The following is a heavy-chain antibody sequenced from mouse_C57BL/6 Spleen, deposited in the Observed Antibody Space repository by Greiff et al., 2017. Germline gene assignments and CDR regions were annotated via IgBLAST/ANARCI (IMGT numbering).Heavy chain of an antibody. CDR3: ARWGMSNYGYFDV. CDR1: GYAFTSYW. V-gene: IGHV1-52*01. J-gene: IGHJ1*03. Sequence: QVQLQQPGAELVRPGSSVKLSCKASGYAFTSYWMHWVKQRPIQGLEWIGNIDPSDSETHYNQKFKDKATLTVDKSSSTAYMQLSSLTSEDSAVYYCARWGMSNYGYFDVWGTGTTVTVSS. D-gene: IGHD2-5*01. CDR2: IDPSDSET.